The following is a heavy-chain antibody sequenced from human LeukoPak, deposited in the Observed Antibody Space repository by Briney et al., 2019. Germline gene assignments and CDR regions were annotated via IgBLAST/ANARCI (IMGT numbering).Heavy chain of an antibody. CDR3: ARDATIAAAGTVDP. CDR1: GGSISSYY. CDR2: IYYSGST. D-gene: IGHD6-13*01. J-gene: IGHJ5*02. Sequence: SETLSLTCTVSGGSISSYYWSWIRQPPGKGLEWIGYIYYSGSTNYNPSLKSRVTISVDTSKNQFSLKLSSVTAADTAVYYCARDATIAAAGTVDPWGQGTLVTVSS. V-gene: IGHV4-59*01.